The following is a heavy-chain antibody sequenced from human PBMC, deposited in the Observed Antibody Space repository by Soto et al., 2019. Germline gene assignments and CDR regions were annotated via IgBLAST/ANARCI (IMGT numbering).Heavy chain of an antibody. CDR2: VYHGGTT. CDR3: ARAHVMLVAGSAFDY. V-gene: IGHV4-38-2*02. J-gene: IGHJ4*01. CDR1: GYSISSGSY. D-gene: IGHD6-19*01. Sequence: SETLSFTCTVSGYSISSGSYWGWIRQPPRKGAAAIARVYHGGTTFYNQSLKSRITISAVTSDNHHSLHLRSVLAADTTVYYYARAHVMLVAGSAFDYWGHGTLVTVSS.